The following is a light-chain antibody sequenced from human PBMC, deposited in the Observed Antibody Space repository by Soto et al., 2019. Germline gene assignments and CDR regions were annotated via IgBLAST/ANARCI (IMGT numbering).Light chain of an antibody. CDR2: KAS. J-gene: IGKJ1*01. CDR1: QIISSW. CDR3: QHYDNYQWT. V-gene: IGKV1-5*03. Sequence: DLQMTQSPSALSASVGARVTITCRASQIISSWVAWYQQKPGKAPKFLLYKASTLESGVPSRFSGSGSGTAFTLTISSLQPADSATYYGQHYDNYQWTFGQGTKVEIK.